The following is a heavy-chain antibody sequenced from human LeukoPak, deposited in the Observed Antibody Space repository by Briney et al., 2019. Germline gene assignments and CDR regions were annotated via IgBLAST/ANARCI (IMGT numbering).Heavy chain of an antibody. CDR2: IIPIFGTA. Sequence: ASVKVSCKASGGTFSSYAISWVRQAPGQGLEWMGGIIPIFGTANYAQKFQGRVTITADESTSTAYMELSSLRSEDTAVYYCARGTDYYDSSGPPAALRAYYYYYYMDVWGKGTTVTISS. J-gene: IGHJ6*03. D-gene: IGHD3-22*01. CDR3: ARGTDYYDSSGPPAALRAYYYYYYMDV. CDR1: GGTFSSYA. V-gene: IGHV1-69*13.